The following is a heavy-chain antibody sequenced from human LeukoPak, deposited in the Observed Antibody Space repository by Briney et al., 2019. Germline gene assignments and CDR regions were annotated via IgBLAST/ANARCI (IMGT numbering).Heavy chain of an antibody. V-gene: IGHV4-34*01. J-gene: IGHJ4*02. D-gene: IGHD3-22*01. CDR1: GGSFSGYY. Sequence: SETLSLTCAVYGGSFSGYYWSWIRQPPGKGLEWIGEINDSGSTSCSPSLKSRVSISVDTSKNQFSLKLSSVTAADTAVYYCARVIDYDISGSYLGYWGQGNRVTVSS. CDR2: INDSGST. CDR3: ARVIDYDISGSYLGY.